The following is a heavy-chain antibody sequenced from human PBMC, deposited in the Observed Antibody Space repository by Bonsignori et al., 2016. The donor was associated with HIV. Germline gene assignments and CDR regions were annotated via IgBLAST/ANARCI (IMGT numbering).Heavy chain of an antibody. Sequence: GESLKISCAASGFTFSSYWMHWVRQAPGKGWCGVSRINSDGSSTSYADSVKGRFTISRDNAKNTLYLQMNSLRAEDTAVYYCARLPRDYGGNSQRYFDLWGRGTLVTVSS. J-gene: IGHJ2*01. CDR1: GFTFSSYW. CDR3: ARLPRDYGGNSQRYFDL. D-gene: IGHD4-23*01. CDR2: INSDGSST. V-gene: IGHV3-74*01.